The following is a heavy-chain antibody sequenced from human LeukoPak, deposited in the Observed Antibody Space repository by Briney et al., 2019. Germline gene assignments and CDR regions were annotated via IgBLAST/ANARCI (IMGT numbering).Heavy chain of an antibody. V-gene: IGHV3-21*01. CDR1: GFTISSYS. Sequence: GGSLRLSCAASGFTISSYSMNWVRQAPGKGLEWVSSISSSSSYIYYADSVKGRFTISRDNAKNSLYLQMNSLRAEDTAVYYCARSLLLWFGELFLFDYWGQGTLVTVSS. CDR3: ARSLLLWFGELFLFDY. D-gene: IGHD3-10*01. J-gene: IGHJ4*02. CDR2: ISSSSSYI.